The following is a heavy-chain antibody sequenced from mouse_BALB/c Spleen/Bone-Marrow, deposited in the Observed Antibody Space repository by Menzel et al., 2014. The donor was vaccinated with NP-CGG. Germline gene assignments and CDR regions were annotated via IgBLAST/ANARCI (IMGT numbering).Heavy chain of an antibody. CDR2: INSNGGST. J-gene: IGHJ2*01. Sequence: EVMLVESGGGLVQPGGSLKLSCAASGFTFSSYGVSWVRQTPDKRLELVATINSNGGSTYYPDSVKGRFTISRDNAKNTLYLQMSSLKSEDAAMYYCARPYRYYFDYWGQGTTLTVSS. CDR3: ARPYRYYFDY. D-gene: IGHD2-14*01. V-gene: IGHV5-6-3*01. CDR1: GFTFSSYG.